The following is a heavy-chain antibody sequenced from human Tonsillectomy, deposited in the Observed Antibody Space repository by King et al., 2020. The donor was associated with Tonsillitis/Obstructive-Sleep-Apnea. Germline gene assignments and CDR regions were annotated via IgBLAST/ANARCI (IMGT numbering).Heavy chain of an antibody. CDR1: GFTFSSYG. J-gene: IGHJ4*02. CDR2: IWYDGSNK. CDR3: AKIGGVAVAIEDYFDY. V-gene: IGHV3-33*06. Sequence: VQLVESGGGVVQPGRSLRLSCAASGFTFSSYGMHWVRQAPGKGLEWVAVIWYDGSNKYYADSVKGRFTISRDNSKNTLYLQMNSLRAEDTAVYYCAKIGGVAVAIEDYFDYWGQGTLVTVSS. D-gene: IGHD6-19*01.